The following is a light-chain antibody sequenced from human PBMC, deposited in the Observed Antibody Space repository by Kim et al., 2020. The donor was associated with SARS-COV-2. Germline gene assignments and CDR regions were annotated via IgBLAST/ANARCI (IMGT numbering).Light chain of an antibody. CDR2: GNS. CDR3: QSYDSSLSGSWV. Sequence: VTISCPGSSSNIGAGYDVHWYQQLPGTAPKLLIYGNSNRPSGVPDRFSGSKSGTSASLAITGLQAEDEADYYCQSYDSSLSGSWVFGTGTKVTVL. CDR1: SSNIGAGYD. J-gene: IGLJ1*01. V-gene: IGLV1-40*01.